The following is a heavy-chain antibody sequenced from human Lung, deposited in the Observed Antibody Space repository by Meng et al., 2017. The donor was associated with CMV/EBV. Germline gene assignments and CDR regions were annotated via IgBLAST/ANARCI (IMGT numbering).Heavy chain of an antibody. D-gene: IGHD2-2*01. Sequence: SETLSLXCAVYGGSFSGYSWSWIRQPPGKGLEWIGEISHSGSTNYNPSLKSRVTISVDTSKNQFSLKLSSVTAADTAVYYCARGGYCSSTSCYAGRPFDYWGQGTLVXVSS. CDR3: ARGGYCSSTSCYAGRPFDY. V-gene: IGHV4-34*01. CDR2: ISHSGST. J-gene: IGHJ4*02. CDR1: GGSFSGYS.